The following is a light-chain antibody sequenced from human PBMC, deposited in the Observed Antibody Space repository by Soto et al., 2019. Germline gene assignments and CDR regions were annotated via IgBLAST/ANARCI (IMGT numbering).Light chain of an antibody. CDR2: EVS. V-gene: IGLV2-14*01. CDR3: SSYTSTSTYV. CDR1: SSDVGGYNF. Sequence: QSVLTQPASVSGSPGQSITISCTGTSSDVGGYNFVSWYQHHPGKASKLMIYEVSYRPSGVSNRFSGSKSGSTASLTISGLQAEDEADYYCSSYTSTSTYVFGTGTKVTVL. J-gene: IGLJ1*01.